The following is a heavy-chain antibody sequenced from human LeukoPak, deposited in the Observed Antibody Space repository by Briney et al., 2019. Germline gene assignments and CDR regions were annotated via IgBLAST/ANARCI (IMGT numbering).Heavy chain of an antibody. CDR1: GFTFSSYS. CDR2: ISSSSSTI. Sequence: PGGSLRLSCAASGFTFSSYSMNWVRQAPGKGLEWVSYISSSSSTIYYADSVKGRLTISRDNAKNSLYLQMNSLRAEDTAVYYCARHAGGLDSGSYSPPVYYFDYWGQGTLVTVSS. CDR3: ARHAGGLDSGSYSPPVYYFDY. V-gene: IGHV3-48*01. D-gene: IGHD1-26*01. J-gene: IGHJ4*02.